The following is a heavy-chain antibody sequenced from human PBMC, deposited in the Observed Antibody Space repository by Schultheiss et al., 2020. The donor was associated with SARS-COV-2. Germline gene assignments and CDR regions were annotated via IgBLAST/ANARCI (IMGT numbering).Heavy chain of an antibody. V-gene: IGHV4-34*01. CDR1: GGSFTAYY. D-gene: IGHD3-22*01. J-gene: IGHJ4*02. CDR3: ARDRHQWLLPFDY. CDR2: INHSGNT. Sequence: SETLSLTCGVDGGSFTAYYWAWIRQPPGKGLEWIGEINHSGNTYYNPSLKSRVTISIDTSKNQFSLKLSSVTAADTAVYYCARDRHQWLLPFDYWGQGTLVTVSS.